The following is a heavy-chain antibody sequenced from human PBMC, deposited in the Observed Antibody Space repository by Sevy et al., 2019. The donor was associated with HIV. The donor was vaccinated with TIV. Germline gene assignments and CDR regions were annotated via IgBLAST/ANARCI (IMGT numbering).Heavy chain of an antibody. Sequence: SETLSLTCTVSGGSITSLYWNWIRQPPGKGLEWIANIYYNGHINYNPSLKGRVTLSLDTSKNQFSLRRSSVTAADTAMYYWAGGNAWGRGYSWGQGTLVTVSS. D-gene: IGHD1-26*01. V-gene: IGHV4-59*11. CDR2: IYYNGHI. J-gene: IGHJ4*02. CDR1: GGSITSLY. CDR3: AGGNAWGRGYS.